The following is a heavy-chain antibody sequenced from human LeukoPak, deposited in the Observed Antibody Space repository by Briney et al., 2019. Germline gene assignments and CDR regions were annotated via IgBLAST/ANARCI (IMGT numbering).Heavy chain of an antibody. D-gene: IGHD6-6*01. CDR1: GDIFIGYN. CDR3: TREIAARPQDVCFDP. J-gene: IGHJ5*02. CDR2: INPNTGDT. Sequence: ASVKVSCKASGDIFIGYNIHWVRQAPGQGLEWMGWINPNTGDTNFAQKFQGRITVTRDTSISTAYMELSSLRFDDTAVYYCTREIAARPQDVCFDPWGQGTLVIVSS. V-gene: IGHV1-2*02.